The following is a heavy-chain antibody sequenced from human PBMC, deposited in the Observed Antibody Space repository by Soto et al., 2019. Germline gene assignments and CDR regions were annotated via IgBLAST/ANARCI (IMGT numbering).Heavy chain of an antibody. V-gene: IGHV4-31*02. CDR1: GGSISSGGYY. CDR3: ARVKGQLLPKLDV. Sequence: PSETLSLTCTVSGGSISSGGYYWSWIRQHPGKGLEWIGYIYYSGSTYYNPSLKSRVTISVDTSKNQFSLKLSSVTAADTAVYYCARVKGQLLPKLDVWGQGTTVTGSS. D-gene: IGHD2-2*01. J-gene: IGHJ6*02. CDR2: IYYSGST.